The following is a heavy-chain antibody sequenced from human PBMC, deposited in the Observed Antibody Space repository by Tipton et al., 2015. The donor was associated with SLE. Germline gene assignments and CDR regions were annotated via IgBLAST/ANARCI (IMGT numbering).Heavy chain of an antibody. CDR3: ARGTGGLRLGELN. Sequence: TLSLTCTVSGGSITSRSYYCSWIRQPPGKGLEWIGEINHSGSTNYNPSLKSRVTMSVDTSNNQFSLKLTSVTAADTAVYYCARGTGGLRLGELNWGQGTLVTVSS. J-gene: IGHJ4*02. CDR1: GGSITSRSYY. V-gene: IGHV4-39*07. D-gene: IGHD3-16*01. CDR2: INHSGST.